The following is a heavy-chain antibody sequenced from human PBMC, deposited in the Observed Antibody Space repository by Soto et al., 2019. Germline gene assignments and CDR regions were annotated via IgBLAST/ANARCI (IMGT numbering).Heavy chain of an antibody. J-gene: IGHJ6*02. CDR1: GFTFSSYA. CDR2: ISGSGGST. Sequence: GGSLRISCAASGFTFSSYAMSWVRQAPGKGLEWVSAISGSGGSTYYADSVKGRFTISRDNSKNTLYLQMNSLRAEDTAVYYCAKSKGPDYYYGMDVWGQGTTVTVSS. V-gene: IGHV3-23*01. CDR3: AKSKGPDYYYGMDV.